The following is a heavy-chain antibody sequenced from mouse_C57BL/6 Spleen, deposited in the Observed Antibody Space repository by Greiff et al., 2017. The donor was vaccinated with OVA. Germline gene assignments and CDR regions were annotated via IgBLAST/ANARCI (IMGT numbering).Heavy chain of an antibody. V-gene: IGHV1-64*01. CDR3: ARCPYYGSSFWYFDV. Sequence: VQLQQSGAELVKPGASVKLSCKASGYTFTSYWMHWVKQRPGQGLEWIGMIHPYSGSTNYNEKFKSKATLTVDKSSSTAYMQLCSLTSEDSAVYYCARCPYYGSSFWYFDVRGTGTTVTVSS. J-gene: IGHJ1*03. CDR2: IHPYSGST. D-gene: IGHD1-1*01. CDR1: GYTFTSYW.